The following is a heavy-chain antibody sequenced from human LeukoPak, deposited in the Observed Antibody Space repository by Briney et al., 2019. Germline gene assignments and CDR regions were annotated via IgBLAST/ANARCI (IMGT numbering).Heavy chain of an antibody. CDR3: ARDSNSSVDY. Sequence: ASVKVSCKASGYAFTSYYIHWVRQAPGQGLEWMGIIHPSGGATTNAQKFQGRVTMTRDTSTSTVYMEVSSLTSEDTAVYYCARDSNSSVDYWGQGTLVTVSS. V-gene: IGHV1-46*01. CDR2: IHPSGGAT. J-gene: IGHJ4*02. D-gene: IGHD6-6*01. CDR1: GYAFTSYY.